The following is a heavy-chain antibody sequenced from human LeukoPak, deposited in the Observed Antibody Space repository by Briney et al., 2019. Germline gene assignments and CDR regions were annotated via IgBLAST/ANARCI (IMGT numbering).Heavy chain of an antibody. CDR1: GFTFDDYA. V-gene: IGHV3-9*01. J-gene: IGHJ4*02. Sequence: GGSLRLSCAASGFTFDDYAMHWVRHAPGKGVEWVSGISWNSGSIGYADSVKGRFTISRDNAKNTLYLQMNSLRAEDTAVYYCARELPFDYWGQGTLVTVSS. CDR3: ARELPFDY. CDR2: ISWNSGSI. D-gene: IGHD2-15*01.